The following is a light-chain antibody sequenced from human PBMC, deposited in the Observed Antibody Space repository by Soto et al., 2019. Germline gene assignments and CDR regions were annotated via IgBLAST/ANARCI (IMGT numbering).Light chain of an antibody. CDR1: SSNIGSNP. CDR3: EAWDDSLHGHV. V-gene: IGLV1-44*01. Sequence: QSVLTQPPSASGTPGQRVTISCSGRSSNIGSNPVHWYQQLPGMAPKLLLSTPNQRPSGVPDRFSGSKSGTSASLAISGLQSEDEADYYCEAWDDSLHGHVFGTGTKLTVL. CDR2: TPN. J-gene: IGLJ1*01.